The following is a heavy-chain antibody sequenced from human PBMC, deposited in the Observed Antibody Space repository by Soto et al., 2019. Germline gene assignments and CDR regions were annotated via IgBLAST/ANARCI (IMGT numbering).Heavy chain of an antibody. CDR1: GFTFSSFG. D-gene: IGHD1-1*01. V-gene: IGHV3-30*03. CDR3: ARAPQLVNYYYGMDV. J-gene: IGHJ6*02. Sequence: HHGGSLRLSCAASGFTFSSFGMHWVRQAPGKGLEWVAVISYDGTNKYYADSVRGRFTISRDDSKNTLYLQMNSLRADDTAVYYCARAPQLVNYYYGMDVWGQGTTVTVSS. CDR2: ISYDGTNK.